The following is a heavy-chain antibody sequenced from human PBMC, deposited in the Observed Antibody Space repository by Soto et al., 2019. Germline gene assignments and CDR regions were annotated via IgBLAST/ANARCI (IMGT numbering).Heavy chain of an antibody. CDR2: IYYSGST. D-gene: IGHD5-12*01. CDR1: GGLTISCY. J-gene: IGHJ4*02. CDR3: ARVHSGYDQRYFAY. V-gene: IGHV4-59*01. Sequence: SEALSLPCTVSGGLTISCYWSWFLQPPWKGLEWIGYIYYSGSTNYNPSLKSRVTISVDTSKNQFSLKLSSVTAADTAVYYCARVHSGYDQRYFAYWGRGTLVTVSS.